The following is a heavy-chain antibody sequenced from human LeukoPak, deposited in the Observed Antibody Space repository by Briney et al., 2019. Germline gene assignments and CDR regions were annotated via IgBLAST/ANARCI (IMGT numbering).Heavy chain of an antibody. D-gene: IGHD5-18*01. J-gene: IGHJ4*02. CDR3: ASQRGYNYGYVDY. Sequence: SETLSLTCTVSGGSISSRSYYWGWIRQPPGKGLEWIGSSYYSGSSYYNPSLKSRVTIFVDASKNQFSLKLSSVTAADTAAYYCASQRGYNYGYVDYWGQGTLVTVSS. CDR1: GGSISSRSYY. V-gene: IGHV4-39*01. CDR2: SYYSGSS.